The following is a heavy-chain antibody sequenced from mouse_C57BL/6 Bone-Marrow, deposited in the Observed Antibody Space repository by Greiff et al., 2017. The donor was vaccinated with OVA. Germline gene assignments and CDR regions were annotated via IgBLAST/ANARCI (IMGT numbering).Heavy chain of an antibody. V-gene: IGHV1-61*01. Sequence: QVQLQQPGAELVRPGSSVKLSCKASGYTFTSYWMDWVKQRPGQGLEWIGNIYPSDSETHYNQKFKGKATLTADKSSSTAYMQFSSLTSEDSAIYYCARSGGNYGFAYWGQGTLVTVSA. D-gene: IGHD2-1*01. J-gene: IGHJ3*01. CDR3: ARSGGNYGFAY. CDR1: GYTFTSYW. CDR2: IYPSDSET.